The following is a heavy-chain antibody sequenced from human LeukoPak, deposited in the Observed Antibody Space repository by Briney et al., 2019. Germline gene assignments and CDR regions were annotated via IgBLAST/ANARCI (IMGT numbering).Heavy chain of an antibody. Sequence: SETLSLTCTVSGGSISSSSYYWGWIRQPPGKGLEWIGSIYYGSVFYSVSTYYNPSLKSRVTMSGDTSKNQFSLTLSSVTAADTAVYYCAKSNGYGLIDIWGQGTMVTVSS. CDR2: IYYGSVFYSVST. V-gene: IGHV4-39*07. D-gene: IGHD3-22*01. CDR1: GGSISSSSYY. CDR3: AKSNGYGLIDI. J-gene: IGHJ3*02.